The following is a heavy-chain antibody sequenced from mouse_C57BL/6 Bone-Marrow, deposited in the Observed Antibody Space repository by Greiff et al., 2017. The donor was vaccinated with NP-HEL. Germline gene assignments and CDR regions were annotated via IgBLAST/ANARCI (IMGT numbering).Heavy chain of an antibody. CDR1: GFTFSSYG. CDR3: ARRGTTVVALYYGYPYYFDY. Sequence: EVMLVESGGDLVKPGGSLKLSCAASGFTFSSYGMSWVRQTPDKRLEWVATISSGGSYTYYPDSVKGRFTISRDNAKNTLYLQISSLKSEDTAMYYCARRGTTVVALYYGYPYYFDYWGQGTTLTVSS. CDR2: ISSGGSYT. D-gene: IGHD1-1*01. J-gene: IGHJ2*01. V-gene: IGHV5-6*02.